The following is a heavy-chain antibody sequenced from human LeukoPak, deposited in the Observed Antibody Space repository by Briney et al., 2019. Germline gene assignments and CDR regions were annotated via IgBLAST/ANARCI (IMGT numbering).Heavy chain of an antibody. CDR2: IKKEGSEK. CDR1: GFTFSIYC. D-gene: IGHD3-10*01. J-gene: IGHJ4*02. CDR3: AGDGWELFFGSFYDF. Sequence: PGGSLRLPCAASGFTFSIYCMSWVRQAPGKGLEWVASIKKEGSEKYYVDSVKGRFTISRDNAKNSLYLQMNNVRAEDTAVYYCAGDGWELFFGSFYDFWGQGTLVTVSS. V-gene: IGHV3-7*01.